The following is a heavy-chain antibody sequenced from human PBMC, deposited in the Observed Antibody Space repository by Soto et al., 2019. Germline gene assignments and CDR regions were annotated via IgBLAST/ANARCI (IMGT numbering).Heavy chain of an antibody. J-gene: IGHJ4*02. Sequence: QVQLVQSGAELKEPGVSVTVSCKASGYTFTSYGISWVRQAPGQGLEWMGWISAYNSDTNYAQKLQGRVTMTIDTSTSTVYMELRSLTSDDTAVNYCARDRSTSDYWGQGTLVTVSS. CDR1: GYTFTSYG. CDR2: ISAYNSDT. CDR3: ARDRSTSDY. V-gene: IGHV1-18*01. D-gene: IGHD1-26*01.